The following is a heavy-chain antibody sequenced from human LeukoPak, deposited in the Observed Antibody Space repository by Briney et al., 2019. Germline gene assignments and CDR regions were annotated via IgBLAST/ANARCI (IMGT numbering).Heavy chain of an antibody. Sequence: VASVKFSCKASGGTFSSYAISWVRQAPGQGLEWMGRIIPIFGITNYAQKFQGRVTITADKSTSTAYMELSSLRSEDTDVYYCARDGGAAANIWFDPWGQGTLVT. CDR1: GGTFSSYA. CDR2: IIPIFGIT. CDR3: ARDGGAAANIWFDP. V-gene: IGHV1-69*04. D-gene: IGHD6-13*01. J-gene: IGHJ5*02.